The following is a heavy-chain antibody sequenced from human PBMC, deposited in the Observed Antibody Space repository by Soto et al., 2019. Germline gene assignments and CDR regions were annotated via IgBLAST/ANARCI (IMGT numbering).Heavy chain of an antibody. J-gene: IGHJ2*01. D-gene: IGHD4-17*01. V-gene: IGHV4-30-4*01. Sequence: QVQLQESGPGLVKPSQTLSLTCTVSGGSISSGDYYWSWIRQPPGKGLEWIGYIYYSGSTYYNPSLQSRVTISVDTSKNQFSLKLSFVTAADTAVYYCARGLRSTVTTYWYFDLWGRGTLVTVSS. CDR1: GGSISSGDYY. CDR2: IYYSGST. CDR3: ARGLRSTVTTYWYFDL.